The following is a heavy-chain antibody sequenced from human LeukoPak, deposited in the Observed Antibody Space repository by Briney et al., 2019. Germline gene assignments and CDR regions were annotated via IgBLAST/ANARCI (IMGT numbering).Heavy chain of an antibody. CDR2: SNHSGST. CDR1: GGSFSGYY. V-gene: IGHV4-34*01. Sequence: PSETLSLTCAVYGGSFSGYYWSWIRQPPGKGLEWIGESNHSGSTNYNPSLKSRVTISVDTSKNQFSLKLSSVTAADTAVYYCARSSRYYDFWSGYYIVPEYFQHWGQGTLVTVSS. D-gene: IGHD3-3*01. J-gene: IGHJ1*01. CDR3: ARSSRYYDFWSGYYIVPEYFQH.